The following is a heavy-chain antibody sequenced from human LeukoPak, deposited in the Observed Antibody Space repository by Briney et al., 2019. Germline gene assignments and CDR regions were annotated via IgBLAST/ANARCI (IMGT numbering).Heavy chain of an antibody. CDR1: GFTVSSNY. Sequence: GGSLRLSCAASGFTVSSNYMSWVRQAPGKVLEWVSVIYSGGSTYYADSVKGRFTISRDNSKNTLYLQMNSLRAEDTAVYYCARTGTHCSSTSCYQGGDFDYWGQGTLVTVSS. J-gene: IGHJ4*02. V-gene: IGHV3-53*01. CDR2: IYSGGST. D-gene: IGHD2-2*01. CDR3: ARTGTHCSSTSCYQGGDFDY.